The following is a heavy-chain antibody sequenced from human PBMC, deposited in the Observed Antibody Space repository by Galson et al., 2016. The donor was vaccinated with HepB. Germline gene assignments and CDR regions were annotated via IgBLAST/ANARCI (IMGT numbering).Heavy chain of an antibody. CDR3: ARQPTPSMIRGSISNWFDP. Sequence: SGAEVKKPGESLRISCKGSGYKFTSYWISWVRQMPGKGLEWMGRIDPSDSYTKYSPSFEGHVTISADKSISTAYLEWSSLKASDTATYYCARQPTPSMIRGSISNWFDPWGQGTLVTVSS. D-gene: IGHD3-10*01. J-gene: IGHJ5*02. CDR1: GYKFTSYW. V-gene: IGHV5-10-1*01. CDR2: IDPSDSYT.